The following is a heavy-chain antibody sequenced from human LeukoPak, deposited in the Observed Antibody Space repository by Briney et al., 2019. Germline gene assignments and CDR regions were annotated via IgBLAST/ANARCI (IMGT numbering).Heavy chain of an antibody. V-gene: IGHV1-8*01. D-gene: IGHD3-9*01. CDR2: MSPNSGNT. J-gene: IGHJ6*02. CDR3: ARDLLYYDILTGYPLYYYYYGMDV. Sequence: ASVKVSCKASGYTFTSYDINWVRQATGQGLEWMGWMSPNSGNTGYAQKFQGRVTMTRNTSISTAYMELSSLRSEDTAVYYCARDLLYYDILTGYPLYYYYYGMDVWGQGTTVTVSS. CDR1: GYTFTSYD.